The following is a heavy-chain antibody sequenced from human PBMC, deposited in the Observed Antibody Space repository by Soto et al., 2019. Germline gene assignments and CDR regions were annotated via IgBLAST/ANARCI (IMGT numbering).Heavy chain of an antibody. J-gene: IGHJ4*02. V-gene: IGHV3-9*01. CDR2: IGWNHVTT. CDR3: AKASSRYSGYDLGY. Sequence: GGSLRLSCAASGFRFDDYAMQLVRQAPGKGLEWLSGIGWNHVTTGYADSVKGRFTISRDNAKNSLLLQMNSLRAEYTAVYYCAKASSRYSGYDLGYWGQGTMVTVSS. D-gene: IGHD5-12*01. CDR1: GFRFDDYA.